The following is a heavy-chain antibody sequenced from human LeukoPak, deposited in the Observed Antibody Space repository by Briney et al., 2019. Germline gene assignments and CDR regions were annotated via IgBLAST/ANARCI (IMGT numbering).Heavy chain of an antibody. Sequence: PGGSLRLSCAASGFTFSSYNMNWVRQAPGKGLEWVSYIRSSSSTIYYADSVKGRFTISTDNANNSLYLQMNSLRAEDTAVYYCARSLRNAFDIWGQGTMVTVSS. CDR1: GFTFSSYN. CDR2: IRSSSSTI. D-gene: IGHD3-3*01. J-gene: IGHJ3*02. V-gene: IGHV3-48*01. CDR3: ARSLRNAFDI.